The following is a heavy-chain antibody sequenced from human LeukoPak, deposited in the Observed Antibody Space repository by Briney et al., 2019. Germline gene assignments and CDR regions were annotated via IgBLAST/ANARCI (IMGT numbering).Heavy chain of an antibody. CDR1: GGSISGYY. Sequence: SETLSLTCSVSGGSISGYYWTWIRQPAGKGLEWIGRVYTSGSTHYNPSLKTRLTMSVDTSKNQFSLKLSSVTAADTAVYCCARIDFWYAFDIWGQGTMVTVSS. J-gene: IGHJ3*02. D-gene: IGHD3-3*01. V-gene: IGHV4-4*07. CDR2: VYTSGST. CDR3: ARIDFWYAFDI.